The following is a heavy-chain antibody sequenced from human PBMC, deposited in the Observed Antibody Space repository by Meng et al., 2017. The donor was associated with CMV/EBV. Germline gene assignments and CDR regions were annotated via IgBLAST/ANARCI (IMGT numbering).Heavy chain of an antibody. V-gene: IGHV4-39*07. CDR2: IYYSGST. CDR1: GSSISSSSYY. J-gene: IGHJ6*02. Sequence: GSLRLSCTVSGSSISSSSYYWGWIRQPPGKGLEWIGSIYYSGSTYYNPSLKSRVTISVDTSKNQFSLKLSSVTAADTAVYYCARFERTYGMDVWGQGTTVTVSS. CDR3: ARFERTYGMDV.